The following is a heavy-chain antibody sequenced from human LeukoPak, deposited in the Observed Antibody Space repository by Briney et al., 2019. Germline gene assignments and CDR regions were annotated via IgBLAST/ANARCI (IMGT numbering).Heavy chain of an antibody. V-gene: IGHV4-61*08. D-gene: IGHD1-14*01. J-gene: IGHJ5*02. CDR2: VYSSGSTSGST. CDR1: GDSISSAGFY. Sequence: SETLSLTCTVSGDSISSAGFYWTWIRQPPGKGLEWIGYVYSSGSTSGSTNYNPSLKSRVTISVDTSKNQFSLKLSSVTAADTAVYYCARRRPITPNWFDPWGQGTLVTVSS. CDR3: ARRRPITPNWFDP.